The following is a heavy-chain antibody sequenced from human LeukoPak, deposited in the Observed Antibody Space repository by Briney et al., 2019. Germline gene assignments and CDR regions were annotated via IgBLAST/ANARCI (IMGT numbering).Heavy chain of an antibody. CDR1: GFTFDDYA. J-gene: IGHJ3*02. CDR2: ISWNSGSI. D-gene: IGHD3/OR15-3a*01. CDR3: AKAVDGAFDI. Sequence: GGSLRLSCAASGFTFDDYAMHWVRQAPGKGMEWVSGISWNSGSIGYADSVKGRFTISRDNAKNSLYLQMNSLRAEDTALYYCAKAVDGAFDIWGQGTMVTVSS. V-gene: IGHV3-9*01.